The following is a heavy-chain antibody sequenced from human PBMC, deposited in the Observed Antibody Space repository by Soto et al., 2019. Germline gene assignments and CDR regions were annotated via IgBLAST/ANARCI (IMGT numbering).Heavy chain of an antibody. CDR3: ARQQEGGSYPNDAFDI. V-gene: IGHV5-51*01. D-gene: IGHD1-26*01. J-gene: IGHJ3*02. CDR2: IYPGDSDT. Sequence: PGESLKISCKGSGYSFTSYWIGWVRQMPGKGLEWMGIIYPGDSDTRYSPSFQGQVTISADKSISTAYLQWSSLKASDTAMYYCARQQEGGSYPNDAFDIWGQGTMVTVSS. CDR1: GYSFTSYW.